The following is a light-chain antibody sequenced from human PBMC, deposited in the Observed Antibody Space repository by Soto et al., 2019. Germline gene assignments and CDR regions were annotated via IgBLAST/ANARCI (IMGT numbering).Light chain of an antibody. J-gene: IGKJ1*01. CDR2: DAS. CDR1: QSVSTN. V-gene: IGKV3-15*01. Sequence: EIVMTQSPATLSVSPGERANLSCRASQSVSTNLAWYQQKPGQAPRLLIYDASTRATGIPARFSGSGSGTEFTLSISSLQSEDFAVYYCQQYNNWPRTFGQGTKV. CDR3: QQYNNWPRT.